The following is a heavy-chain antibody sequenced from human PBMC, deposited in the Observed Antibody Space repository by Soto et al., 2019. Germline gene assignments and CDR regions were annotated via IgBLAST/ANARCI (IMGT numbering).Heavy chain of an antibody. CDR2: INPATGDT. V-gene: IGHV1-3*01. D-gene: IGHD1-26*01. Sequence: ASVKVSCKASGYTFTPYGLHWVRQAPGQRLEVMGWINPATGDTEYSQNFKGRVTITRDTSARTVYMELSSLRSDDTAVYYCARDAAVGLFDYWGQGTLVTVS. CDR1: GYTFTPYG. J-gene: IGHJ4*02. CDR3: ARDAAVGLFDY.